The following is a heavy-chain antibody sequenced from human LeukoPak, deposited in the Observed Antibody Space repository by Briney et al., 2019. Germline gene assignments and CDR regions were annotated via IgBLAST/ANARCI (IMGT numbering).Heavy chain of an antibody. D-gene: IGHD3-16*02. Sequence: ASVKVSCKASGYTFTSYDINWVRQATGQGLEWMGWMNPNSGNTGYAQKFQGRVTMTRNTSISTAYMELSSLRSEDTAVHYCARGSGYDYVWGSHRPNWFDPWGQGTLVTVSS. J-gene: IGHJ5*02. CDR1: GYTFTSYD. V-gene: IGHV1-8*01. CDR2: MNPNSGNT. CDR3: ARGSGYDYVWGSHRPNWFDP.